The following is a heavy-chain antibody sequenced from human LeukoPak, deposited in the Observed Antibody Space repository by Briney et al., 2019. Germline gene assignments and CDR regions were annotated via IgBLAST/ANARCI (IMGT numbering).Heavy chain of an antibody. CDR2: IYYSGST. D-gene: IGHD3-10*01. CDR1: GGSISSTTYY. Sequence: PSETLSLTCTVSGGSISSTTYYWGWIRRPPGKGLEWIGSIYYSGSTYYNPSLKSRVTVSVDTSKNQFSLILSSVTAADTAVYQCARLYYYGSGSYLSGFDIWGRETMVTVSS. J-gene: IGHJ3*02. CDR3: ARLYYYGSGSYLSGFDI. V-gene: IGHV4-39*01.